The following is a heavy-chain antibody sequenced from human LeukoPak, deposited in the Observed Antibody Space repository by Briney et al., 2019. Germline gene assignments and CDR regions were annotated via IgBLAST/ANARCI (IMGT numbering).Heavy chain of an antibody. D-gene: IGHD6-13*01. Sequence: RGSPAPSRAASGFPFSNYWMHWVRQAPGKGLVWVSRVNSDGSTTNYADSVKGRFTISRDNAENTLYMRMNSLRPEDTAVYYCARGYYSSSRFDSWGQGPVITVTS. CDR3: ARGYYSSSRFDS. CDR1: GFPFSNYW. CDR2: VNSDGSTT. J-gene: IGHJ4*02. V-gene: IGHV3-74*01.